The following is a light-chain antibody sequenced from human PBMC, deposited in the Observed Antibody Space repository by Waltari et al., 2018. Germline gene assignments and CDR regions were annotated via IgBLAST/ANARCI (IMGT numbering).Light chain of an antibody. Sequence: AIQMTQSPSSLSASVGDRVTISCRASQGIGNDLGWYQQKPGKAPKLLIYAASTLQSGVPSRFSGSGSGTDFTLTISSLQPEDFATYYCLQDYKYPRTFGQGTKVEIK. CDR3: LQDYKYPRT. CDR2: AAS. CDR1: QGIGND. V-gene: IGKV1-6*02. J-gene: IGKJ1*01.